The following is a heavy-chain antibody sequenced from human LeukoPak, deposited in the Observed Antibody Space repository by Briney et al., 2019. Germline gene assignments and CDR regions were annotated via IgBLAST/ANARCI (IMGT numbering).Heavy chain of an antibody. J-gene: IGHJ4*02. D-gene: IGHD2-2*01. CDR2: LYYSGST. V-gene: IGHV4-39*01. CDR3: ARSYRDTTSCYASGYFDC. CDR1: GGSISSSNYY. Sequence: SETLSLTCTVSGGSISSSNYYWGWIRQPPGKGLEWIGSLYYSGSTYYNPSLKSRVTVSVDTSKNQFSLKLSSVTAADTAVYYCARSYRDTTSCYASGYFDCWGQGTLVTVSS.